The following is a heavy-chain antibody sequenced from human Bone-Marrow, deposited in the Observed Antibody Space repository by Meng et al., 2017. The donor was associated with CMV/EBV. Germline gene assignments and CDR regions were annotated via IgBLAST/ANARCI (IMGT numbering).Heavy chain of an antibody. Sequence: SETLSLTCTVSGGSIFNYYWNWIRQPPGKGLEWIGYVSYSGSTNYNPSLKSRVTISVDTSKNQFSLKLSSVTAADTAVYYCAREHPVTEQIDYWGQGTLVTVSS. J-gene: IGHJ4*02. CDR1: GGSIFNYY. D-gene: IGHD4-17*01. CDR3: AREHPVTEQIDY. CDR2: VSYSGST. V-gene: IGHV4-59*12.